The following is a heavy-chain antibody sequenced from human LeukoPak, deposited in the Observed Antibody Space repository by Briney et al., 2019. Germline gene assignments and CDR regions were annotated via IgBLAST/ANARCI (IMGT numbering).Heavy chain of an antibody. Sequence: SETLSLTCAVYGGSLTSIYWSWIRQPPGKELEWIGEINHSGGTNYNPSLKSRVTMSVDTSKSQFSLKLSSVTAADTAVYYCARGRHRRRPKVILWAPAASNSFDPWGQRTLVTVSS. D-gene: IGHD2-2*01. CDR2: INHSGGT. CDR3: ARGRHRRRPKVILWAPAASNSFDP. J-gene: IGHJ5*02. CDR1: GGSLTSIY. V-gene: IGHV4-34*01.